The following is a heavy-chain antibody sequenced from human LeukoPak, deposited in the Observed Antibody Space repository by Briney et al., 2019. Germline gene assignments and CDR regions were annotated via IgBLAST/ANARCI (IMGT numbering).Heavy chain of an antibody. CDR3: TRERRGSYYAFES. CDR2: ITTSSST. J-gene: IGHJ4*01. D-gene: IGHD3-16*01. V-gene: IGHV3-11*05. Sequence: PGGSLRLSCAASGFSFSDYYMSWVRQAPGKGLEWIPYITTSSSTNYADSVKGRFTISRDNAKNSVVLQMNSLRAEDTAVYYCTRERRGSYYAFESWGQGTLVSVSS. CDR1: GFSFSDYY.